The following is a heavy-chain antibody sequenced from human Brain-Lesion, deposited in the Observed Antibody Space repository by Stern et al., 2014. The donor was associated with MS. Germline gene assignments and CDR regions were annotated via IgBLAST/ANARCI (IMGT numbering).Heavy chain of an antibody. D-gene: IGHD4-17*01. CDR3: ARRVYGDYAAYQDL. Sequence: VQLVESGGEVKKPGASVKVSCKASGYTFTTYGISWVRQAPGQGLEWMGWISAYTGNTNYAQNFQGRVTMTTDRATSTAYMDLRSLRPDDTAIYYCARRVYGDYAAYQDLWGQGTPVTVSS. CDR2: ISAYTGNT. V-gene: IGHV1-18*04. J-gene: IGHJ5*02. CDR1: GYTFTTYG.